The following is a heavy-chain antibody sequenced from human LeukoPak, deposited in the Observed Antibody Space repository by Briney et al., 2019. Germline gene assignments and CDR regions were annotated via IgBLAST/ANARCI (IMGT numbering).Heavy chain of an antibody. D-gene: IGHD3-10*01. CDR3: ARAQGETYYYGSGSYVYYCDY. CDR2: IYTSGST. Sequence: SETLSLTCTVSGGSISSGSYYWSWIRQPAGKGLEWIGRIYTSGSTNYNPSLKSRVTISVDTSKSQFSLKLSSVTAADTDVYYCARAQGETYYYGSGSYVYYCDYCGQGTLVTVSS. V-gene: IGHV4-61*02. CDR1: GGSISSGSYY. J-gene: IGHJ4*02.